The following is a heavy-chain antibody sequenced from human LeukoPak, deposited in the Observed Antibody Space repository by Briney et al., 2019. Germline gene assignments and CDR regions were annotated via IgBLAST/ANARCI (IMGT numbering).Heavy chain of an antibody. CDR3: ARDHRSSGWRDSFEI. V-gene: IGHV4-4*07. Sequence: SETLSLTCILSGGSIGPYYWSWLRQAAGEGPEWIGRIYTTVTAYYNPSLKGRVFLSVDTSKNQFSLTVTAVTAADRAGFSCARDHRSSGWRDSFEIWGPGKTVT. CDR1: GGSIGPYY. D-gene: IGHD2-15*01. CDR2: IYTTVTA. J-gene: IGHJ3*02.